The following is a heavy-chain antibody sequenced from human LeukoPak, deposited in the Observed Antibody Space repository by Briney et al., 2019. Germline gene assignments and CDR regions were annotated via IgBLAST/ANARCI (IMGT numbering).Heavy chain of an antibody. CDR2: IRSKAYGGTT. CDR3: TRARRIAVAGTGGWFDP. V-gene: IGHV3-49*03. J-gene: IGHJ5*02. Sequence: PGGSLRLSCTASEFTFGDYAMSWFRQAPGKGLEWVGFIRSKAYGGTTEYAASVKGRLTISRDDSKSIAYLQMNSLKTEDTAVYYCTRARRIAVAGTGGWFDPWGQGTLVTVSS. D-gene: IGHD6-19*01. CDR1: EFTFGDYA.